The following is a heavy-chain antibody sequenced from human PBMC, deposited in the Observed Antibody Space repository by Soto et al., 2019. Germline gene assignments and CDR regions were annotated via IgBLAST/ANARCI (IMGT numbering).Heavy chain of an antibody. V-gene: IGHV3-53*01. CDR3: ARDNSMLGAPFHY. J-gene: IGHJ4*02. Sequence: GGSLRLSCAASGFTVSSNSMSWVRQAPGKGLEWVSLIYTDGGTYYGDSVKGRFTISRDTSKNTLSLQMTSLRADDTAVYYCARDNSMLGAPFHYWGQGTLVTVSS. D-gene: IGHD3-16*01. CDR2: IYTDGGT. CDR1: GFTVSSNS.